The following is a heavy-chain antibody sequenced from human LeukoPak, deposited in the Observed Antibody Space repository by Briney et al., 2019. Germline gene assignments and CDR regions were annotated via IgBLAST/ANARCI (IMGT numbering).Heavy chain of an antibody. D-gene: IGHD2-15*01. CDR1: GFTFSSYG. Sequence: PGRSLRLSCAASGFTFSSYGMHWVRQAPGKGLEWVAVISYDGSNKYYADSVKGRFTISRDNSKNTQYLQMNSLRAEDTAVYYCAKDADSPYDYWGQGTLVTVSS. J-gene: IGHJ4*02. V-gene: IGHV3-30*18. CDR3: AKDADSPYDY. CDR2: ISYDGSNK.